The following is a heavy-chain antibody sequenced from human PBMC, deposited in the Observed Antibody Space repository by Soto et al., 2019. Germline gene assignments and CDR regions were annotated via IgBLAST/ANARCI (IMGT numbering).Heavy chain of an antibody. J-gene: IGHJ4*02. CDR1: GYTFTGYY. CDR3: ARGIWTMTRGAYYFDN. Sequence: ASVKVSCKASGYTFTGYYMHWVRQAPGQGLEWMGWINPNSGGTNYAQKFQGRVTITRDTSASTAYMELSSLISEDAAVYYCARGIWTMTRGAYYFDNWGQGTLITVSS. CDR2: INPNSGGT. D-gene: IGHD3-10*01. V-gene: IGHV1-2*02.